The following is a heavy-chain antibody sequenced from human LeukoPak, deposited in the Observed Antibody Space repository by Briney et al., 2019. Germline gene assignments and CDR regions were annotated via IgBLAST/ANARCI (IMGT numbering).Heavy chain of an antibody. CDR2: INHSGST. J-gene: IGHJ4*02. V-gene: IGHV4-34*01. Sequence: SGTLSLTCAVYGGSFSGYYWSWIRQPPGKGLEWIGEINHSGSTNYNPSLKSRVTISVDTSKNQFSLKLSSVTAADTAVYYCARFKVSSSNFDYWGQGTLVTVSS. CDR1: GGSFSGYY. CDR3: ARFKVSSSNFDY.